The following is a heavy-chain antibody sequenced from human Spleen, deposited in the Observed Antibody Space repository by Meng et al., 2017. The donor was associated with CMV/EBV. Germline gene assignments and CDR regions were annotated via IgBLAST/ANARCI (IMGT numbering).Heavy chain of an antibody. D-gene: IGHD2-2*01. V-gene: IGHV1-2*02. J-gene: IGHJ6*02. CDR1: GNTFTGYY. Sequence: ASVKVSCKASGNTFTGYYMHWVRQAPGQGLEWMGWINPNSGGTNYAQKFQGRVTMTRDTSISTAYMELSRLRSDDTAVYYCASSVVVPADSYYYGMDVWGQGTTVTVSS. CDR3: ASSVVVPADSYYYGMDV. CDR2: INPNSGGT.